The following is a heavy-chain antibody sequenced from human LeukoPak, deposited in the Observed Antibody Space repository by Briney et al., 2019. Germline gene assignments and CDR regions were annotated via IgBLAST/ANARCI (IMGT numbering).Heavy chain of an antibody. CDR2: IKEDGTET. CDR1: GFTFDDYA. V-gene: IGHV3-7*03. Sequence: SGGSLRLSCAASGFTFDDYAMHWVRQAPGKGLEWVANIKEDGTETYYVDSVKGRFTISRDNAKNSLYLQMNSLRVEDTAVYYCAKEGRSLQTYWGQGTLVTVSS. D-gene: IGHD5-24*01. CDR3: AKEGRSLQTY. J-gene: IGHJ4*02.